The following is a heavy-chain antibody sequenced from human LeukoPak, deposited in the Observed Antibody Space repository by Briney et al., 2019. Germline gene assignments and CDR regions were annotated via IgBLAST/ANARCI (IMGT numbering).Heavy chain of an antibody. V-gene: IGHV3-23*01. D-gene: IGHD3-9*01. CDR1: GFTFSSYG. CDR2: ISGSGGST. CDR3: ANNKGILTGFPYYMDV. J-gene: IGHJ6*03. Sequence: GGSLRLSCAASGFTFSSYGMSWVRQAPGKGLEWVSAISGSGGSTYYADSVKGRFTISRDNSKNTLYLQMNSLRAEDTAVYYCANNKGILTGFPYYMDVWGKGTTVTISS.